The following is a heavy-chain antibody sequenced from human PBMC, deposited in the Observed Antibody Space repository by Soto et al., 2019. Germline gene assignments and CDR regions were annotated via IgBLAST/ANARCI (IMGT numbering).Heavy chain of an antibody. D-gene: IGHD1-26*01. CDR2: IYHSGST. V-gene: IGHV4-4*02. CDR1: GDSIIRSNW. CDR3: ARVSGSYYYGMDV. J-gene: IGHJ6*02. Sequence: SETLSLTCAVSGDSIIRSNWWSWVRQPPGKGLEWIGEIYHSGSTNYNPSLKSRVTISVDKSKNQFSLKLSSVTAADTAVYYCARVSGSYYYGMDVWGQGTTVTVSS.